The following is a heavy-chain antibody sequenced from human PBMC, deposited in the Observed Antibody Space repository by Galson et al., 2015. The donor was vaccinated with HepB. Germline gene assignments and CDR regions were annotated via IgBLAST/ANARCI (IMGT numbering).Heavy chain of an antibody. V-gene: IGHV1-69*10. CDR1: GGTFSSYA. CDR3: ARVSDYSSSSFDY. Sequence: SVKVSCKASGGTFSSYAISWVRQAPGQGLEWMGGIIPIFGIATYAQKFQGRVTITADKSTSTVYMELSSLRSEDTAVYHCARVSDYSSSSFDYWGQGTLVTVSS. J-gene: IGHJ4*02. CDR2: IIPIFGIA. D-gene: IGHD6-6*01.